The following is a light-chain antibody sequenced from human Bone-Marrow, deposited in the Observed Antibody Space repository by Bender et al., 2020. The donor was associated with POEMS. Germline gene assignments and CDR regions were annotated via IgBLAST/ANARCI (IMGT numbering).Light chain of an antibody. J-gene: IGLJ2*01. CDR2: EVN. Sequence: QSALTQPPSASGSPGQSVTISCTGTSSDIGAYNYVSWYQQHPGKAPKLMIYEVNKRPSGVPDRFSGSKSGNTASLTVSGLQAEDEAGYFCSSYAGSDNVVFGGGTQVTVL. CDR3: SSYAGSDNVV. CDR1: SSDIGAYNY. V-gene: IGLV2-8*01.